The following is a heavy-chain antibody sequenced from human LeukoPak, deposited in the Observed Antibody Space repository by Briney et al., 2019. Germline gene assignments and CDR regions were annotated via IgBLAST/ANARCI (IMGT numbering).Heavy chain of an antibody. Sequence: SETLTLTCSVSGGSFSSYYWSWIRQPAGKGREWIGRICNTGNTVYNPSLKSRVTMFVDTYKNHVFSNQRPAPAPDQVVFSCARDARGWSGFDYWGQGTLVTVSS. J-gene: IGHJ4*02. D-gene: IGHD3-3*01. CDR2: ICNTGNT. V-gene: IGHV4-4*07. CDR1: GGSFSSYY. CDR3: ARDARGWSGFDY.